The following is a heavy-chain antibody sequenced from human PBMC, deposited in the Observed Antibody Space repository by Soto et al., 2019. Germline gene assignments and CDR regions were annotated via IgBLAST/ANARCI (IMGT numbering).Heavy chain of an antibody. CDR2: INPNSGVT. Sequence: QVQLVQSGAEVKKPGASVKVSCKASGYTFTDYYMHWVRQAPGQGLEWMGWINPNSGVTNYAQKFEDGATMTRDTSLSTAYMELRRLRSDDTAVYYCAREGGYSSGLGIDYWGQGTLVTVSS. CDR1: GYTFTDYY. D-gene: IGHD6-19*01. V-gene: IGHV1-2*02. J-gene: IGHJ4*02. CDR3: AREGGYSSGLGIDY.